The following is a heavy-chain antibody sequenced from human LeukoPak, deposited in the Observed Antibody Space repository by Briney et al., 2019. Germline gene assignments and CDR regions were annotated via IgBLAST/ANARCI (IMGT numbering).Heavy chain of an antibody. CDR2: ISGSGGST. V-gene: IGHV3-23*01. Sequence: PGGSLRLSCAASGFTFSSYAMSWVRQAPGKGLDWVSAISGSGGSTYYADSVKGRFTISRDNSKNTLYLQMNSLRAEDTAVYYCAKGNYYDSSGTIDYWGQGTLVTVSS. CDR1: GFTFSSYA. J-gene: IGHJ4*02. D-gene: IGHD3-22*01. CDR3: AKGNYYDSSGTIDY.